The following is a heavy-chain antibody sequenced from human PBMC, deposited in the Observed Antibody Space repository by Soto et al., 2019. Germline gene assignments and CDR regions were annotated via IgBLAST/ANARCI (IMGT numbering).Heavy chain of an antibody. CDR2: IIPIFGTA. Sequence: QVQLVQSGAEVKKPGSSVKVSCKASGGTFSSYAISWVRQAPGQGLEWMGGIIPIFGTANYGQKFQGRVTITADESTSTGYMELSSLRSEDMAVYYCASRITMIVGDAFDIWGQGTMGTVSS. CDR1: GGTFSSYA. D-gene: IGHD3-22*01. CDR3: ASRITMIVGDAFDI. V-gene: IGHV1-69*01. J-gene: IGHJ3*02.